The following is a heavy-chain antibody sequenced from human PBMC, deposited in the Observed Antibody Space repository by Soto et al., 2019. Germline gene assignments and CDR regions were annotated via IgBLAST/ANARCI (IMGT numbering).Heavy chain of an antibody. CDR1: GYTFTSYD. D-gene: IGHD1-26*01. Sequence: ASVKVSCKASGYTFTSYDINWVRQATGQGLEWMGWMNPNSGNTGYAQKFQGRVTMTRNTSISTAYMELSSLRSEDTAVYYCARGSWEPPCYYYYGMDVWGQGTTDTGS. CDR3: ARGSWEPPCYYYYGMDV. V-gene: IGHV1-8*01. J-gene: IGHJ6*02. CDR2: MNPNSGNT.